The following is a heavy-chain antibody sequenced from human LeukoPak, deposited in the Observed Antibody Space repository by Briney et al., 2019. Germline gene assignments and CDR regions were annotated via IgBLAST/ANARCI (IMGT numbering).Heavy chain of an antibody. D-gene: IGHD3-22*01. CDR2: IYPGDSDT. J-gene: IGHJ4*02. CDR1: GYSFTSYW. Sequence: GESLQISCQGSGYSFTSYWIGWVRQMPGKGLEWMGIIYPGDSDTRYSPSFQGQVTTSADKSISTAYLQWSSLKASDTAMYYCASLYDSSGYSNFDYWGQGTLVTVSS. CDR3: ASLYDSSGYSNFDY. V-gene: IGHV5-51*01.